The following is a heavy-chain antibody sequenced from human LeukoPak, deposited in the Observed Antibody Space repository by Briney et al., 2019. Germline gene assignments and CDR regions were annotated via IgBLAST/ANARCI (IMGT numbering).Heavy chain of an antibody. CDR1: GYSFTSYW. D-gene: IGHD3-9*01. CDR3: ARHGYDILTGYYVAFDY. V-gene: IGHV5-51*01. J-gene: IGHJ4*02. Sequence: GESLKISCKGSGYSFTSYWIGWVRQMPGKGLEWMGIIYPGDSDTRYSPSFQGQVTISADKSISTAYLQWSSLKASDTATYYCARHGYDILTGYYVAFDYWGQGTLVTVSS. CDR2: IYPGDSDT.